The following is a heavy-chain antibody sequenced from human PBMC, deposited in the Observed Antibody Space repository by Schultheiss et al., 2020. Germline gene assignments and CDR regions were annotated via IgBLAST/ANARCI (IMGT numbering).Heavy chain of an antibody. CDR2: ISAYNGNT. Sequence: WGSLRLSCKASGYTFTSYGISWVRQAPGQGLEWMGWISAYNGNTNYAQKLQGRVTITADKSTSTAYMELRSLTSDDTAVYYCAREPGPTGTYYFDSWGQGTLVTVSS. CDR3: AREPGPTGTYYFDS. D-gene: IGHD2-8*02. V-gene: IGHV1-18*01. J-gene: IGHJ4*02. CDR1: GYTFTSYG.